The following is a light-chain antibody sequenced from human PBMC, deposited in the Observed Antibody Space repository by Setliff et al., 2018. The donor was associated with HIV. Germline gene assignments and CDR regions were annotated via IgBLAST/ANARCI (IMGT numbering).Light chain of an antibody. Sequence: QSALTQPASVSGSPGQSITNSCIGTSSDVGGYDFVSWYQQRPGKAPKLLIFDVSERASGVSHRFSGSKSGNTASLTISGLQTVDEADYFCTSYRSPATYVFGIGTKVTV. J-gene: IGLJ1*01. V-gene: IGLV2-14*03. CDR1: SSDVGGYDF. CDR3: TSYRSPATYV. CDR2: DVS.